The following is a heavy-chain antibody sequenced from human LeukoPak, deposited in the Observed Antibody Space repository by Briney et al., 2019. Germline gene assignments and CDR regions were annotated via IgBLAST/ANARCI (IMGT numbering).Heavy chain of an antibody. CDR1: GYNFANYW. CDR2: IYPGDSDT. J-gene: IGHJ4*02. V-gene: IGHV5-51*01. D-gene: IGHD3-22*01. Sequence: GESLKISCKGSGYNFANYWIGWVRQMPGKGLEWMGIIYPGDSDTRYSPSFQGQVTISADKSISTAYLQWSSLKASDTAMYYCARHRYYDSSGYYSTIDYWGQGTLVTVSS. CDR3: ARHRYYDSSGYYSTIDY.